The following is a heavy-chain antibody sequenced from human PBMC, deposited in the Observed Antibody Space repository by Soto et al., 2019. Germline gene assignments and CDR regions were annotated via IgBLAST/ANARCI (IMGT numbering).Heavy chain of an antibody. CDR1: EGSFSICA. CDR3: AKTYYYDSSAEFGI. D-gene: IGHD3-22*01. V-gene: IGHV1-69*13. Sequence: SLKVACKAFEGSFSICAISCVRQAPGQGLEWMGGTIPIFGTANYAQKFQGRVTITADESTSTAYMELSSLRSEDTAVYYCAKTYYYDSSAEFGIWGQGTMVTVSS. J-gene: IGHJ3*02. CDR2: TIPIFGTA.